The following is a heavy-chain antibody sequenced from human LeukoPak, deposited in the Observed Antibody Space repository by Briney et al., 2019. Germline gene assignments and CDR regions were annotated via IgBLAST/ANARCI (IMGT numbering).Heavy chain of an antibody. D-gene: IGHD3-10*01. Sequence: GGSLRLSCAASGFSFSSYAVHWVRQAPGKGLEWVAVISYDGSNKYYADSVKGRFTISRDNSKNTLYLQMNSLRAEDTAVYYCARVNRGDIYGSGSYYRPIGYFQHWGQGTLVTVSS. CDR3: ARVNRGDIYGSGSYYRPIGYFQH. V-gene: IGHV3-30*04. CDR1: GFSFSSYA. J-gene: IGHJ1*01. CDR2: ISYDGSNK.